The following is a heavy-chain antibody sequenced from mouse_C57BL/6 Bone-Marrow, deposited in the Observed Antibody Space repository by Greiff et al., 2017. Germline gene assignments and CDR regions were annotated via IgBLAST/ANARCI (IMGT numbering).Heavy chain of an antibody. CDR3: AILLLRFYYAMDY. CDR1: GYTFTSYW. D-gene: IGHD1-1*01. V-gene: IGHV1-55*01. Sequence: LVESGAELVKPGASVKMSCKASGYTFTSYWITWVKQRPGQGLEWIGDIYPGSGSTNYNEKFKSKATLTVDTSSSTAYMQLSSLTSEDSAVYYCAILLLRFYYAMDYWGQGTSVTVSS. CDR2: IYPGSGST. J-gene: IGHJ4*01.